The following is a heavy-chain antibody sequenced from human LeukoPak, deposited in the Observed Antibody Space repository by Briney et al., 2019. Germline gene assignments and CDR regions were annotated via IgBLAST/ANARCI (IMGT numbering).Heavy chain of an antibody. CDR2: IIPILGIA. Sequence: SVKVSCKASGYTFTGYYMHWVRQAPGQGLEWMGRIIPILGIANYAQKFQGRVTITADKSTSTAYMELSSLRSEDTAVYYCARDGDYSSSWSIDYWGQGTLVTVSS. CDR3: ARDGDYSSSWSIDY. D-gene: IGHD6-13*01. J-gene: IGHJ4*02. V-gene: IGHV1-69*04. CDR1: GYTFTGYY.